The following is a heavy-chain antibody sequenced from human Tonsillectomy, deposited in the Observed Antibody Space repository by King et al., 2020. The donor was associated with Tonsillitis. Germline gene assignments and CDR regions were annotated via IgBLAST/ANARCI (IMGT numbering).Heavy chain of an antibody. J-gene: IGHJ5*02. D-gene: IGHD5-18*01. V-gene: IGHV4-59*01. CDR2: IYYSGST. CDR3: ARDVGGGYSYGKGDWFDP. Sequence: VQLQESGPGLVKPSETLSLTCTVSGGSISSYYWSWIRQPPGKGLEWIGYIYYSGSTNYNPSLKSRVTISVDTSKNQFSLKLSSVTAADTAGYYCARDVGGGYSYGKGDWFDPWGQGTLVTVSS. CDR1: GGSISSYY.